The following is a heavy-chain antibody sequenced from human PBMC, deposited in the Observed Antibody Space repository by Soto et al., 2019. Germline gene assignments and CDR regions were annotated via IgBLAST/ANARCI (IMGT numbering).Heavy chain of an antibody. CDR1: GFPFTSSG. Sequence: QVQLVESGGGVVQPGGSLRLSCAASGFPFTSSGMHWVREGPDKGLEWVAIISYDGSDKYYADSVKGRFTISRDNSKNTLYLQMNSLRHEYTALYYCVGGQYYVDYRGQGTMVIVSS. D-gene: IGHD3-10*01. V-gene: IGHV3-30*03. CDR2: ISYDGSDK. CDR3: VGGQYYVDY. J-gene: IGHJ4*02.